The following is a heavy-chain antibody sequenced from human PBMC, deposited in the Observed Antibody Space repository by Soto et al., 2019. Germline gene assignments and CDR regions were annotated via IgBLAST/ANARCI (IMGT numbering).Heavy chain of an antibody. D-gene: IGHD1-7*01. V-gene: IGHV1-18*01. CDR2: ISAYNGNT. CDR3: ARQLQTYYYYGMEV. CDR1: GYTFTSYG. J-gene: IGHJ6*02. Sequence: ASVKVSCKASGYTFTSYGISWVRQAPGQGLEWMGWISAYNGNTNYAQKLQGRVTMTTDTSTSTAYMELRSLRSDDTAVYYCARQLQTYYYYGMEVWGQGTTVTVSS.